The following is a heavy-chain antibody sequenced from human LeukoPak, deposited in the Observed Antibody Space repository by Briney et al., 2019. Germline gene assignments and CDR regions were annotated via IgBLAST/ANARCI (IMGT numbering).Heavy chain of an antibody. CDR1: GYTFTSYG. CDR2: ISPYNGNT. CDR3: ARSGTAYCNGGSCYGSKFDP. J-gene: IGHJ5*02. Sequence: VASVNVSCKASGYTFTSYGITWVRQAPGHGLEWMGWISPYNGNTNYAQNLQGRVTMTTDTSTSTAYMELRSLQSDDTAVYYCARSGTAYCNGGSCYGSKFDPWGQGTLVTVSS. V-gene: IGHV1-18*01. D-gene: IGHD2-15*01.